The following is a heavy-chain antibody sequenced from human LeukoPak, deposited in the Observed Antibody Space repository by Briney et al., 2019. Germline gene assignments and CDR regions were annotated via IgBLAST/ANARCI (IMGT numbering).Heavy chain of an antibody. CDR3: ARDNLGFGDLSKYYFDY. Sequence: PSETLSLTCSVSGYSINSGYYWGWIRQPPGKGLEWIGSIYHSGSTYYNPSLKSRVTTSVDTSKNQFSLKLTSVTAADTAVYYCARDNLGFGDLSKYYFDYWGQGTLVTVSS. J-gene: IGHJ4*02. CDR2: IYHSGST. CDR1: GYSINSGYY. V-gene: IGHV4-38-2*02. D-gene: IGHD3-10*01.